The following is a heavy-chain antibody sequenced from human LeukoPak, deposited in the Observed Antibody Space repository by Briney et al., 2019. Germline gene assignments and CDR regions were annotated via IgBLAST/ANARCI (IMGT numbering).Heavy chain of an antibody. Sequence: GGSLRLSCAASGFTFSVHWMSWVRQAPGKGLEWVANIKEDGSEKFYVDSVKGRFTISRDNAKNSLSLQMNSLRAEDTAVYYCARDLYSQYWGQGTLVTVSS. V-gene: IGHV3-7*01. CDR2: IKEDGSEK. D-gene: IGHD2-21*01. CDR3: ARDLYSQY. CDR1: GFTFSVHW. J-gene: IGHJ4*02.